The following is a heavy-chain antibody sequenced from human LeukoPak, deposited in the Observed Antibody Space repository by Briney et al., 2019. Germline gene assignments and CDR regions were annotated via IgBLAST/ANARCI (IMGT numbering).Heavy chain of an antibody. Sequence: KPSETLSLTCTVSGGSISSSSYYWGWIRQPPGKGLEWIGSIYYSGSTYYNPSLKSRVTISVDTSKNQFSLKLSSVTAADTAVYYCARFARGDLYNWFDPWGQGTLVTVSS. CDR1: GGSISSSSYY. CDR3: ARFARGDLYNWFDP. CDR2: IYYSGST. J-gene: IGHJ5*02. V-gene: IGHV4-39*01. D-gene: IGHD3-3*01.